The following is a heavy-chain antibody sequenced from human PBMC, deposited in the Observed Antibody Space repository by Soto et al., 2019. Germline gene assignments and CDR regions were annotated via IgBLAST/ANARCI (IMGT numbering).Heavy chain of an antibody. CDR1: GLTFSDCY. Sequence: QVQLVESGGGLVKPGGSLRLSCAASGLTFSDCYMNWIRQAPGKGLEWVSYISSSGSSINYAGSVKGRFTISRDNAKNSLYLQMNGLRAEDTAMYYCARVRFGEWGYAMDVWGQVTTVTLSS. J-gene: IGHJ6*02. V-gene: IGHV3-11*01. D-gene: IGHD3-10*01. CDR2: ISSSGSSI. CDR3: ARVRFGEWGYAMDV.